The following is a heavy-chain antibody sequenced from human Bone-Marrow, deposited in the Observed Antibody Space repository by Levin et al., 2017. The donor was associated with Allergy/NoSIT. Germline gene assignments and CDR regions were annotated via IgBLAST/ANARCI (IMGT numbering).Heavy chain of an antibody. CDR1: GFTVSSNY. V-gene: IGHV3-53*01. J-gene: IGHJ4*02. D-gene: IGHD3-3*01. CDR2: IYSGGST. CDR3: ARATIFGVENKAPKYYFDY. Sequence: HPGGSLRLSCAASGFTVSSNYMSWVRQAPGKGLEWVSVIYSGGSTYYADSVKGRFTISRDNSKNTLYLQMNSLRAEDTAVYYCARATIFGVENKAPKYYFDYWGQGTLVTVSS.